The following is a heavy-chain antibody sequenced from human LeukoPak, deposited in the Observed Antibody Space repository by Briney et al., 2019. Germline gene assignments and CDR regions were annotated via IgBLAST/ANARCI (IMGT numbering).Heavy chain of an antibody. J-gene: IGHJ3*02. D-gene: IGHD2-8*01. Sequence: GGSLRLSCAASGFTFSDYYMSWIRQAPGKGLEWVSYISSSGSTIYYADSVKGRFTISRDNSKNTLYLQMNSLRAEDTAVYYCAKPLMVYAADAFDIWGQGTMVTVSS. CDR3: AKPLMVYAADAFDI. CDR1: GFTFSDYY. CDR2: ISSSGSTI. V-gene: IGHV3-11*04.